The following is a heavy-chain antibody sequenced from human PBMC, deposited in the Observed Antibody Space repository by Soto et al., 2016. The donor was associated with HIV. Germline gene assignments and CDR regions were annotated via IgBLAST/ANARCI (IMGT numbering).Heavy chain of an antibody. CDR3: TTDEPGADYGDYFR. Sequence: EVQLVESGGGLVKPGGSLRLSCAASGFTFSNAWMSWVRQAPGKGLEWVGRIKSKTDGGTTDYAAPVKGRFTISRDDSKNTLYLQMNSLKTEDTAVYYCTTDEPGADYGDYFRWGQGTLVTVSS. V-gene: IGHV3-15*01. CDR2: IKSKTDGGTT. CDR1: GFTFSNAW. J-gene: IGHJ4*02. D-gene: IGHD4-17*01.